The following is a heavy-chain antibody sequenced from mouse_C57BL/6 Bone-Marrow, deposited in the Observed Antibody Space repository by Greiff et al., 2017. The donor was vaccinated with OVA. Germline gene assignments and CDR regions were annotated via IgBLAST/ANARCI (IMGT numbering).Heavy chain of an antibody. D-gene: IGHD2-3*01. CDR1: GYTFTSYD. Sequence: VQLQQSGPELVKPGASVKLSCKASGYTFTSYDINWVKQRPGQGLEWIGWIYPRDGSTKYNEKLKGKATLTVDTSSSTAYMELHSLTSEDSAVYFCARRRGIYDGYFYAMDYWGQGTSVTVSS. V-gene: IGHV1-85*01. CDR2: IYPRDGST. J-gene: IGHJ4*01. CDR3: ARRRGIYDGYFYAMDY.